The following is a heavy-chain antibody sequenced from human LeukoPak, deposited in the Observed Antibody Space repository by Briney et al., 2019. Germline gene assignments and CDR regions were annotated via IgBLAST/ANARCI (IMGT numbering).Heavy chain of an antibody. CDR2: INHSGST. CDR1: GGSFSGYY. V-gene: IGHV4-34*01. Sequence: NPSETLSLTCAVYGGSFSGYYWSWIRQPPGKGLEWIGEINHSGSTNYNPSLKSRVTISVDTSKNQFSLKLSSVTAADTAVYYCARGRGKHIVVVTAIRRGYYFDYWGQGTLVTVSP. J-gene: IGHJ4*02. D-gene: IGHD2-21*02. CDR3: ARGRGKHIVVVTAIRRGYYFDY.